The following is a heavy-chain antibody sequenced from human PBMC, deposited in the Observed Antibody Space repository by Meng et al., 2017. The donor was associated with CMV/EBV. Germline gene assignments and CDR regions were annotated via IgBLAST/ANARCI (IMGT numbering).Heavy chain of an antibody. J-gene: IGHJ3*02. CDR2: IYYSGST. CDR3: ARSFDIVVVPAAAPFDAFDI. V-gene: IGHV4-31*03. D-gene: IGHD2-2*01. CDR1: GGSISSGGYY. Sequence: SETLSLTCTVSGGSISSGGYYWSWIRQHPGKGLEWIGYIYYSGSTYYNPSLKSRVTISVDTSKNQFSLKLSSVTAADTAVYYCARSFDIVVVPAAAPFDAFDIWGQGTMVTVSS.